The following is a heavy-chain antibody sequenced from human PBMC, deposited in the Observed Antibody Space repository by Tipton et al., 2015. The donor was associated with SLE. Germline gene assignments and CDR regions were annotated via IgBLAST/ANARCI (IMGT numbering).Heavy chain of an antibody. J-gene: IGHJ3*02. D-gene: IGHD3-22*01. CDR3: AREGHYYYDSSGYYLDAFDI. Sequence: TLSLTCAVYGGSFSGYYWSWIRQPPGKGLEWIGYIYYSGSTYYNPSLKSRVTISVDTSKNQFSLKLSSVTAADTAVYYCAREGHYYYDSSGYYLDAFDIWGQGTMVTGSS. CDR2: IYYSGST. V-gene: IGHV4-30-4*01. CDR1: GGSFSGYY.